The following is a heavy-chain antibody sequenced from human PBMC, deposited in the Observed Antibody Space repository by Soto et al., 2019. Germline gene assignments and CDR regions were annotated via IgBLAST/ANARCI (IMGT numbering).Heavy chain of an antibody. V-gene: IGHV1-18*04. D-gene: IGHD6-19*01. J-gene: IGHJ4*02. Sequence: QVQLVQSGAEVKKPGASVQVSCKASGYSFTSYGISWVRQAPGQGLEWMGWISVYNGNTNYAQKFQGRVTMTTDTSTSTAYRELRSLRSDDTALYYCAREYSTGWYYFDYWGQGTLVTVSS. CDR2: ISVYNGNT. CDR1: GYSFTSYG. CDR3: AREYSTGWYYFDY.